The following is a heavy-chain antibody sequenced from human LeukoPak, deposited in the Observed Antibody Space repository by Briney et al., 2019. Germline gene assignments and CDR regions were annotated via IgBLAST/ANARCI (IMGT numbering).Heavy chain of an antibody. CDR1: GFTFSSYA. CDR3: ARDYYGSGKGLNWFDP. CDR2: ISGSGGST. J-gene: IGHJ5*02. V-gene: IGHV3-23*01. Sequence: GGSLRLSCAASGFTFSSYAMSWVRQAPGKGLEWVSAISGSGGSTYYADSVKGRFTISRDNSKNTLYLQMNSLRAEDTAVYYCARDYYGSGKGLNWFDPWGQGTLVTVSS. D-gene: IGHD3-10*01.